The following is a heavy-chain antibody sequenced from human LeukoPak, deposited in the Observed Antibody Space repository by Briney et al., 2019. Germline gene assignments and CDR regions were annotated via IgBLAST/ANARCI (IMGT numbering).Heavy chain of an antibody. CDR1: GGSISSGDYY. Sequence: PSETLSLTCTVSGGSISSGDYYWSWIRQPPGKGLEWIGYIYYSGSTNYNPSLKSRVTISVDTSKNQFSLKLSSVTAADTAVYYCAREAVSSGWYGGAFDIWGQGTMVTVSS. J-gene: IGHJ3*02. D-gene: IGHD6-19*01. CDR2: IYYSGST. V-gene: IGHV4-61*08. CDR3: AREAVSSGWYGGAFDI.